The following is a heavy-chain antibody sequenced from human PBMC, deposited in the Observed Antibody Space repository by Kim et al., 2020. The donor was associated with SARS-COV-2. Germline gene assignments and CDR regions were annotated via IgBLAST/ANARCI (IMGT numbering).Heavy chain of an antibody. Sequence: SVKVSCKASGGTFSSYAISWVRQAPGQGLEWMGGIIPIFGTANYAQKFQGRVTITADESTSTAYMELSSLRSEDTAVYYCARAPPGDYYDSSGAFDYWGQGTLVTVSS. CDR2: IIPIFGTA. CDR3: ARAPPGDYYDSSGAFDY. V-gene: IGHV1-69*13. D-gene: IGHD3-22*01. J-gene: IGHJ4*02. CDR1: GGTFSSYA.